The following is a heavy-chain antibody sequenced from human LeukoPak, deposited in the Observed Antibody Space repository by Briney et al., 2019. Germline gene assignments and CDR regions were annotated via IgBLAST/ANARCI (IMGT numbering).Heavy chain of an antibody. CDR1: GGSVSTYY. D-gene: IGHD2-15*01. J-gene: IGHJ5*02. CDR2: HSTSGST. V-gene: IGHV4-4*07. CDR3: ARDGDWFDP. Sequence: SETLSLTCTVSGGSVSTYYWSWIRQPAGKGLEWIGRHSTSGSTNYSPSLRSRVTLSVDTSKNQFSLKLTSVTAADTAMYYCARDGDWFDPRGQGTLVTVSS.